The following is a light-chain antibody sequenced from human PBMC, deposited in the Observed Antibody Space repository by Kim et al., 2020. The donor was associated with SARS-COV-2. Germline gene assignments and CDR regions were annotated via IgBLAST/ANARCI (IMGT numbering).Light chain of an antibody. Sequence: SASVGDSVTIACRSSNSITNYLNWYQQRPGKAPILLIFDASTLQNGVPSRFIGSGSGTDFTLTIASLQPEDFATYFCQESYSTLYTFGQGTKLEI. J-gene: IGKJ2*01. V-gene: IGKV1-39*01. CDR1: NSITNY. CDR2: DAS. CDR3: QESYSTLYT.